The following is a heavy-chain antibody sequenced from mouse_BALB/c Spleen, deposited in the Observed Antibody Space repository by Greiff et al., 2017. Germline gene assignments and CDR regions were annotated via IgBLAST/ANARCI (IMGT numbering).Heavy chain of an antibody. CDR1: GFTFSSYA. CDR2: ISSGGST. V-gene: IGHV5-6-5*01. J-gene: IGHJ2*01. D-gene: IGHD1-1*01. CDR3: ARGPGSSPFDY. Sequence: EVHLVESGGGLVKPGGSLKLSCAASGFTFSSYAMSWVRQTPEKRLEWVASISSGGSTYYPDSVKGRFTISRDNARNILYLQMSSLRSEDTAMYYCARGPGSSPFDYWGQGTTLTVSS.